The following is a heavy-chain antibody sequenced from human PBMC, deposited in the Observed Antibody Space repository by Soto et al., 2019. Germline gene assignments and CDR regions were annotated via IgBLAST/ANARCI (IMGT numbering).Heavy chain of an antibody. CDR2: IYYSGST. CDR3: ARDPGRDGYSRVGWFDP. Sequence: SETLSLTCTVSGGSISSYYWRWIRQPPGKGQERIGYIYYSGSTNYNPSLKSRVTISVDTSKNQFSLRLSSVTAADTAVYYCARDPGRDGYSRVGWFDPWGQGTLVTVSS. CDR1: GGSISSYY. V-gene: IGHV4-59*01. D-gene: IGHD4-4*01. J-gene: IGHJ5*02.